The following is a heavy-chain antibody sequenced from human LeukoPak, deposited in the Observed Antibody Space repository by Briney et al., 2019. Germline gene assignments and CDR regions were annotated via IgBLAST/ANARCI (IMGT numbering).Heavy chain of an antibody. D-gene: IGHD6-19*01. Sequence: ASVKVSCKASGYTFTSYDINWVRQATGKGLEWMGWMNPNSGNTGYAQKFQGRVTMTRNTSINTAYMELSSLRSEDTAVYYCASLAVAEVRNAFDIWGQGTMVTVSS. CDR1: GYTFTSYD. J-gene: IGHJ3*02. CDR2: MNPNSGNT. CDR3: ASLAVAEVRNAFDI. V-gene: IGHV1-8*01.